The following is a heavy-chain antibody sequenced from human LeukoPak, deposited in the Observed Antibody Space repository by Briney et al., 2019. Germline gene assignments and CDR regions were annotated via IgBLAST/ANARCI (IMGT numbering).Heavy chain of an antibody. CDR1: GFTFSNYG. CDR3: AKDLRGVVYSSFDY. CDR2: IRYDGSNK. D-gene: IGHD6-13*01. Sequence: GGSLRLSCAASGFTFSNYGLHWVRQAPGKGLEWVAFIRYDGSNKYYADSVKGRFTISRDNSKNTLYLQMNSLRAEDTAVYYCAKDLRGVVYSSFDYWGQGTLVTVSS. V-gene: IGHV3-30*02. J-gene: IGHJ4*02.